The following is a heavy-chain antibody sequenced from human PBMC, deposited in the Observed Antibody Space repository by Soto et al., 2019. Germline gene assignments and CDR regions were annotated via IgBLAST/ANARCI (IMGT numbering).Heavy chain of an antibody. CDR1: GFTFTTYT. D-gene: IGHD1-26*01. J-gene: IGHJ4*02. CDR2: ISRSRDYI. V-gene: IGHV3-21*01. CDR3: VRHFIVGGSTLGY. Sequence: KSGGSLRLSCAASGFTFTTYTMYWVRQAPGKGLEWVASISRSRDYIYYADSVKGRFTISRDNANNSVYLQMNSLRAEDTAVYYCVRHFIVGGSTLGYWGQGALVTVSS.